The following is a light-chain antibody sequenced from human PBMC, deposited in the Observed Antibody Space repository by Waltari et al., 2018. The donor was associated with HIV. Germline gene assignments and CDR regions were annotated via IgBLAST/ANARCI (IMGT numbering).Light chain of an antibody. CDR2: RVS. CDR3: MQGTHWPAS. Sequence: DVVLAQSPLFLSVALGQTASISCTANESLIYSDGNTYLNWFHQRPGQSPRRLIYRVSNCDPRVPDRFSGSGSGVKFTLKISRVESEDVGVYYCMQGTHWPASFGQGTRLEIK. J-gene: IGKJ2*01. V-gene: IGKV2D-30*01. CDR1: ESLIYSDGNTY.